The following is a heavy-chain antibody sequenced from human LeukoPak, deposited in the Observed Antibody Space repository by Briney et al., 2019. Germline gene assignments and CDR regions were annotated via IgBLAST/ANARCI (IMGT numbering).Heavy chain of an antibody. J-gene: IGHJ5*02. Sequence: ASVKVSCKVSGYTLTELSMHWVRQAPGKGLEWMRGFDPEDGETIYAQKFQGRVTMTEDTSTDTAYMELSSLRSEDTAVYYCATVGYYYDSSAPTPNWFDPWGQGTLVTVSS. D-gene: IGHD3-22*01. CDR3: ATVGYYYDSSAPTPNWFDP. CDR1: GYTLTELS. V-gene: IGHV1-24*01. CDR2: FDPEDGET.